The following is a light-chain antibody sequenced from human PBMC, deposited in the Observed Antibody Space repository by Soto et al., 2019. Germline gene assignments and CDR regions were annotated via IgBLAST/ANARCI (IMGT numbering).Light chain of an antibody. Sequence: VMTQSPSTLSVSPGEGAALSCRASQSVSTNLAWYQQKPGQPPRLLIYFASTRATAVPARFTAGGSGTEFTLTISSLQSEDFAVYYCQQYNNWPRTFGQGTKVDIK. J-gene: IGKJ1*01. CDR1: QSVSTN. CDR2: FAS. V-gene: IGKV3-15*01. CDR3: QQYNNWPRT.